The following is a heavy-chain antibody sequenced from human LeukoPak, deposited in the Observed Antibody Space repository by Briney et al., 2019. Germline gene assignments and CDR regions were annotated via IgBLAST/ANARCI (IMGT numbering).Heavy chain of an antibody. CDR2: INQDGSEK. V-gene: IGHV3-7*01. CDR1: GFTFSSYE. J-gene: IGHJ1*01. D-gene: IGHD6-13*01. Sequence: SGGSLRLSCAASGFTFSSYEMNWVRQAPGKGLEWVANINQDGSEKYYVDSVKGRFTISRDNAKNSLFLQMGSLRVEDTAVYYCARESTAGYNSSWYGFRNWGQGTLVSVSS. CDR3: ARESTAGYNSSWYGFRN.